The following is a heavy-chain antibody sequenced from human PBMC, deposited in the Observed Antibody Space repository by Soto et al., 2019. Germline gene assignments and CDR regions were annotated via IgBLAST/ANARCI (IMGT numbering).Heavy chain of an antibody. J-gene: IGHJ4*02. CDR1: GYSFTSHT. D-gene: IGHD2-8*01. V-gene: IGHV1-3*01. CDR3: AREPEVGVPGDY. Sequence: QVQLVQSGAEVKEPGASVIVSCTASGYSFTSHTLQWARQAPGQSIGWMGWIVAGNGHIRYAQQFHGRVTFTKDTSATTAYMELRSLTSDDTAIYYWAREPEVGVPGDYWGQGTVVDVSS. CDR2: IVAGNGHI.